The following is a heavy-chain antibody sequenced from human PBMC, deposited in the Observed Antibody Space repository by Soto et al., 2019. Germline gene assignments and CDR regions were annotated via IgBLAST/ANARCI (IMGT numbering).Heavy chain of an antibody. CDR3: AMEISSGWYNYFDY. Sequence: EVQLVESGGGLVQPGGSLRLSCAASGFTFSSYSMNWVRQAPGKGLEWVSYISSSSSTMFYADSVKGRFTISRDNAKNYMYLQMNSMRDEDTAVYYCAMEISSGWYNYFDYWGQGTLVTVSS. D-gene: IGHD6-19*01. CDR1: GFTFSSYS. CDR2: ISSSSSTM. J-gene: IGHJ4*02. V-gene: IGHV3-48*02.